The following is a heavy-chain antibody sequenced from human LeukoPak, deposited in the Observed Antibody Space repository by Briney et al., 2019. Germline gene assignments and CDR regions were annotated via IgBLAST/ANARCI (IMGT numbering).Heavy chain of an antibody. CDR1: GCTFSTSD. CDR3: ARMGGNLSR. CDR2: ISRSGTNI. J-gene: IGHJ4*02. V-gene: IGHV3-48*03. Sequence: GGSLRLSCVASGCTFSTSDMNWVRQAPGKGLDWVSYISRSGTNIYYAESVKGRFTISRDNAKKSLYLQMNSLRVEATAVYYCARMGGNLSRWGQGTLVTVSS. D-gene: IGHD1-26*01.